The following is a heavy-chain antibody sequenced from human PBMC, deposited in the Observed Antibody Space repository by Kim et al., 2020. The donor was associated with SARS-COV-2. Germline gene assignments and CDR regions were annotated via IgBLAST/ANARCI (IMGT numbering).Heavy chain of an antibody. V-gene: IGHV4-39*07. CDR3: ARDRRSSDGYLLGYF. J-gene: IGHJ2*01. CDR2: IYYTGST. Sequence: SETLSLTCTVSGGSISSSSYYWGWIRQPPGKGLVWIAEIYYTGSTYYNPSLNSRAIISVDTSKNQFSLKLSSVTAADTAVYYRARDRRSSDGYLLGYF. CDR1: GGSISSSSYY. D-gene: IGHD5-12*01.